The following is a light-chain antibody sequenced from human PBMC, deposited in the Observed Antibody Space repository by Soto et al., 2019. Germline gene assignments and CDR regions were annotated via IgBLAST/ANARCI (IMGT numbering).Light chain of an antibody. CDR2: GAS. V-gene: IGKV3-20*01. CDR1: QSVRNSY. Sequence: EILLTQSPGTLSLSPGERATLSCRASQSVRNSYLAWYQQKPGQAPRLLIYGASGRATGIPDRFSGSGSGTDFTLIISRLEPEEFAVYYCQQYGSSPFTFGQGTKLEI. CDR3: QQYGSSPFT. J-gene: IGKJ2*01.